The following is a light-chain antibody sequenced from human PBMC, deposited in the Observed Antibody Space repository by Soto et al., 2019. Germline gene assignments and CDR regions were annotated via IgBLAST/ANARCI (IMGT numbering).Light chain of an antibody. Sequence: DIQMTQSPSSLSASVRDRVTITCRASQGLSNYLAWYQQKPGKVPKLLIYAASTLQSGVPSRFSGSGSGTDFTLTISSLPPEDVATYYCQKYDSAPWTFGQGTKVEIK. V-gene: IGKV1-27*01. CDR2: AAS. J-gene: IGKJ1*01. CDR3: QKYDSAPWT. CDR1: QGLSNY.